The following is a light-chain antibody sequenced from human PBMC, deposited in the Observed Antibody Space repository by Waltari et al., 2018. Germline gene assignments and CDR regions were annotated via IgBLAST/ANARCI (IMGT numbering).Light chain of an antibody. CDR2: GSS. J-gene: IGKJ4*01. Sequence: EIVMTPSPATLSVSPGARATISCRASQRVSSNLAWYQQKPGQAPRLLIDGSSTRATGIPARFSGSGSGTEFTLTISSMQSEDFAVYYCQQYNNWPPGTFGGGTKVEIK. CDR1: QRVSSN. CDR3: QQYNNWPPGT. V-gene: IGKV3-15*01.